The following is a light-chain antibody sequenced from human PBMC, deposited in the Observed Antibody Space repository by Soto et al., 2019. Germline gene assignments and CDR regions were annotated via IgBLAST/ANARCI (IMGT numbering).Light chain of an antibody. V-gene: IGKV1-39*01. CDR3: QQSYSTPLT. J-gene: IGKJ4*01. CDR1: QSISNY. Sequence: DIQMTQSPSSLSASVGDRVTINCRASQSISNYLNWYQRKPGKAPEFLIYAASSLQSEVPSRFSGSGYGTDFTLTISSLQPEDFATYYCQQSYSTPLTFGGGTKVEMK. CDR2: AAS.